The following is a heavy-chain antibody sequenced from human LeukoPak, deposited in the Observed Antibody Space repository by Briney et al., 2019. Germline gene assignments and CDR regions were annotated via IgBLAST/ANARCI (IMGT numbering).Heavy chain of an antibody. CDR1: GYTFTGYY. D-gene: IGHD4-11*01. Sequence: ASVKVSCKASGYTFTGYYMHWVRQAPGQGLEWMGWINPNSGGTNYAQKFQGRVTMTRDTSISTAYMELSRLTSDDTAVYYCASGYSDYADYYNYYMDVWGKGTTVTVSS. CDR3: ASGYSDYADYYNYYMDV. V-gene: IGHV1-2*02. J-gene: IGHJ6*03. CDR2: INPNSGGT.